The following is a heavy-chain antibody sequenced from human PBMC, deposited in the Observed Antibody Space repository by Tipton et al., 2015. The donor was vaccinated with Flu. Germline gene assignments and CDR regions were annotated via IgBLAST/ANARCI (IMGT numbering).Heavy chain of an antibody. Sequence: TLSLTCTVSGGSISSGGYYWSWIRQHPGKGLEWIGYIYYSGSTYYNPSLKSRVTISVDTSKNQFSLRLSSVTVADTAVYYCAREPHDYSNFVMDVWGQGTTVTVSS. CDR3: AREPHDYSNFVMDV. V-gene: IGHV4-31*03. J-gene: IGHJ6*02. CDR1: GGSISSGGYY. D-gene: IGHD4-11*01. CDR2: IYYSGST.